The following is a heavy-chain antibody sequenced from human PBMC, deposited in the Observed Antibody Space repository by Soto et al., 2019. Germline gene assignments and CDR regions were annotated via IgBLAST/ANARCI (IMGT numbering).Heavy chain of an antibody. D-gene: IGHD3-16*01. V-gene: IGHV3-64D*08. CDR1: GFTFSSYA. Sequence: GGSLRLSCSASGFTFSSYAMHWVRQAPGKGLEYVSAISSNGGSTYYADSVKGRFTISRDNSKNTLYLQMSSLRAEDTAVYYCVKSRLEGGTLTFRDYPSLGVYDWGQGTLVTVSS. CDR2: ISSNGGST. CDR3: VKSRLEGGTLTFRDYPSLGVYD. J-gene: IGHJ4*02.